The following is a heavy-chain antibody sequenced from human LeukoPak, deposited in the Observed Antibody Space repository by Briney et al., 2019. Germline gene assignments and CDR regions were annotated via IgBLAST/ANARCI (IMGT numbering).Heavy chain of an antibody. CDR1: GGSFGDYY. J-gene: IGHJ4*02. V-gene: IGHV4-34*01. CDR3: GRNFDY. CDR2: INHSGTT. Sequence: SETLSLTCAAYGGSFGDYYWFWIRQPPGKGLEWIGEINHSGTTHYNPSLKSRVAISLDTSRSRFSLQLSSVTAADTAVYYCGRNFDYWGQGTLVTVSS.